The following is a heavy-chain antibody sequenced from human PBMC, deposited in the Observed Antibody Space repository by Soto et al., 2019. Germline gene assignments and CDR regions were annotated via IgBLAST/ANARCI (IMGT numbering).Heavy chain of an antibody. CDR3: VGGSGWIFDY. CDR2: IKQDGSET. J-gene: IGHJ4*02. D-gene: IGHD6-19*01. Sequence: PWGSLRLSCAASGFTFSSFWMNWVRQAPGKGLEWVANIKQDGSETYYVDSVKGRFTISRDNAKNSLYLQMNSLRAEDTAVYYCVGGSGWIFDYWGQGTLVTVSS. CDR1: GFTFSSFW. V-gene: IGHV3-7*01.